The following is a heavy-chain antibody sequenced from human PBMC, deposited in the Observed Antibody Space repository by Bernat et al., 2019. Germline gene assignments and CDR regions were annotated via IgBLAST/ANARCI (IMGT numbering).Heavy chain of an antibody. CDR3: AKALSSWKCVLKVYYYYGMDV. CDR1: GFTFSIYG. V-gene: IGHV3-30*02. J-gene: IGHJ6*01. D-gene: IGHD2-8*01. CDR2: IRYDGSNK. Sequence: CAASGFTFSIYGMHWVRQAPGKGLEWVAFIRYDGSNKYYADSVKGLFTISRDNSKNTLYLQMNSLRAEDKAVYYCAKALSSWKCVLKVYYYYGMDVWGQGTTV.